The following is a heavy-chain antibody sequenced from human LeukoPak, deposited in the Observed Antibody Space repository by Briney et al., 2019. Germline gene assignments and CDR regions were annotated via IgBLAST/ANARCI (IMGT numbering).Heavy chain of an antibody. CDR2: IKQDGSEK. D-gene: IGHD6-13*01. CDR1: GFIFSSYW. J-gene: IGHJ4*02. Sequence: PGGSLRLSCAASGFIFSSYWMSWVRQAPGKGLEWVANIKQDGSEKYYVDSVKGRFTISRDNAKNTLYLQMNSLRAEDTAVYYCARGGIAAAGTGHFDYWGQGTLVTVSS. V-gene: IGHV3-7*01. CDR3: ARGGIAAAGTGHFDY.